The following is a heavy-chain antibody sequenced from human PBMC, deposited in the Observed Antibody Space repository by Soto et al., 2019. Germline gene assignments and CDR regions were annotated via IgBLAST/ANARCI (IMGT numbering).Heavy chain of an antibody. CDR2: IIPIVGTA. CDR1: GGTFSSYA. CDR3: ARTVAYYYCYGMDV. J-gene: IGHJ6*02. D-gene: IGHD5-12*01. Sequence: VQLVQSGAEVKKPGSSVQVSCMASGGTFSSYAISWVRQAPGQGLEWMGGIIPIVGTANYAQKFQVRVTITADESTSTAYMELSSLRSEDTAEYYCARTVAYYYCYGMDVWGQGTTVTVSS. V-gene: IGHV1-69*01.